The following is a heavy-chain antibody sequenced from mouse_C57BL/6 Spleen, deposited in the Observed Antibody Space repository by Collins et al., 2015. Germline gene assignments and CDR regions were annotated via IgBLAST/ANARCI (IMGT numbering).Heavy chain of an antibody. D-gene: IGHD2-1*01. Sequence: EVQLQSVWDCAGKAWGFSEDVLQGFWLHLYQLLDALGKQRPGQGLEWIGAIYPGNSDTSYNQKFKGKAKLTAVTSTSTAYMELSSLTNEDSAVYYCTRGYGNHWYFDVWGAGTTGHRLL. J-gene: IGHJ1*01. CDR2: IYPGNSDT. CDR3: TRGYGNHWYFDV. CDR1: LHLYQLL. V-gene: IGHV1-5*01.